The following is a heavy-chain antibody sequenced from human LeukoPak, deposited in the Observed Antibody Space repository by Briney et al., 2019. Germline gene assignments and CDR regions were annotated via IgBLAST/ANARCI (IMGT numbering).Heavy chain of an antibody. D-gene: IGHD6-19*01. CDR1: GYTFTSYG. CDR2: ISAYNGNT. Sequence: GASVKVSCKASGYTFTSYGISWVRQAAGQGLEWMGWISAYNGNTNYAQKLQGRVTMTTDTSTSAAYMELRSLRSDDTAVYYCAREWGSGWYWDFDYWGQGTLVTVSS. CDR3: AREWGSGWYWDFDY. V-gene: IGHV1-18*01. J-gene: IGHJ4*02.